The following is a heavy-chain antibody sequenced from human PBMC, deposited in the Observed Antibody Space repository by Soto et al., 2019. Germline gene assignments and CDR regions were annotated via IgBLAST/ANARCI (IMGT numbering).Heavy chain of an antibody. CDR2: IYYSGST. J-gene: IGHJ6*03. CDR3: ARNGYCSSTSCYSRDYYYYYMDV. D-gene: IGHD2-2*03. V-gene: IGHV4-59*08. Sequence: PSETLSLTCTVSGGSISSYYWSWIRQPPGKGLEWIGYIYYSGSTNYNPSLKSRVTISVDTSKNQFSLKLSSVTAADTAVYYCARNGYCSSTSCYSRDYYYYYMDVWGKGTTVTVSS. CDR1: GGSISSYY.